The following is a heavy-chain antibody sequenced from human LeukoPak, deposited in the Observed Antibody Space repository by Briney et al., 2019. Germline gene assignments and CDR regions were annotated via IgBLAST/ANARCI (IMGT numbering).Heavy chain of an antibody. J-gene: IGHJ4*02. CDR2: ISGRGGDT. Sequence: GGSLSLSCAASGFTFRRSAMTWVRQVPGKGLEWVSTISGRGGDTDYADSVKGRFIISRDSSENTLYLQMHSLGVEDTGVYYCAKGLWASTVGATGIFFDYWGQGIQVTVSS. V-gene: IGHV3-23*01. CDR1: GFTFRRSA. D-gene: IGHD1-26*01. CDR3: AKGLWASTVGATGIFFDY.